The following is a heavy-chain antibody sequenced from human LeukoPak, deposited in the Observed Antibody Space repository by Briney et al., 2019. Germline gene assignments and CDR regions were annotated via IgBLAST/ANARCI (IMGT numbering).Heavy chain of an antibody. Sequence: ESLKISCKGSGYSFTSYWIGWVRQMPGKGLEWMGIIYPDDSDTRYSPSFQGQVTISADKSISTAYLQWSSLKASDTAMYYCARRNYYDSSGYYLYAFDIWGQGTMVTVSS. CDR2: IYPDDSDT. V-gene: IGHV5-51*01. D-gene: IGHD3-22*01. CDR1: GYSFTSYW. J-gene: IGHJ3*02. CDR3: ARRNYYDSSGYYLYAFDI.